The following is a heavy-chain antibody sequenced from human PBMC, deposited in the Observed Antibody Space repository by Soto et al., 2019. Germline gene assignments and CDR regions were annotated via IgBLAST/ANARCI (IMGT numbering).Heavy chain of an antibody. CDR3: ARTLSGGFDY. V-gene: IGHV4-59*02. CDR1: GDSVSRYY. CDR2: THNGRST. J-gene: IGHJ4*02. Sequence: PSETLSITYTVSGDSVSRYYWSWIRQPPGKGLEWLAYTHNGRSTNYNPSLMSRVSISLDTSKSQFSLNLNSVTAAGTAVYYCARTLSGGFDYWGQG.